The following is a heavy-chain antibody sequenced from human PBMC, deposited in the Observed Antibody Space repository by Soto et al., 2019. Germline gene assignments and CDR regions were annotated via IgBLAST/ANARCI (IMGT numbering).Heavy chain of an antibody. J-gene: IGHJ4*02. CDR3: AKDIDGLTSNFEF. V-gene: IGHV3-9*01. Sequence: EVQLVESGGGLVQPGRSLRLSCAASGFTFDDYAMHWVRQAQGKGLEWVSGISRNSGSIGYADSVKGRFTISRDNAKNSLYLQMNSLRAEDTALYYYAKDIDGLTSNFEFWGQGTLVTVSS. CDR2: ISRNSGSI. CDR1: GFTFDDYA. D-gene: IGHD2-21*02.